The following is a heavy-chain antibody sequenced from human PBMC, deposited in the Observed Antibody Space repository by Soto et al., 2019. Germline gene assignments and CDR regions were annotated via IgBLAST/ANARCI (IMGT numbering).Heavy chain of an antibody. CDR3: AKEGAHGIFCFQH. V-gene: IGHV3-23*01. CDR2: ISDSGGST. J-gene: IGHJ1*01. Sequence: EVQLLESGGGLVQPGGSLRLSCAASGFTFSTYAMSWVRQAPGKGLEWVSTISDSGGSTYYADSVKGRFTISRDNSKNTLYLEMNSLRAEDTAVYYCAKEGAHGIFCFQHWGQGTLVTVSS. CDR1: GFTFSTYA. D-gene: IGHD1-20*01.